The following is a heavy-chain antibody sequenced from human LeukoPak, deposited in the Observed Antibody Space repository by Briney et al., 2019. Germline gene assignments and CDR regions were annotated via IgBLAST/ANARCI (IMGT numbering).Heavy chain of an antibody. Sequence: GSLRLSCASSGFTFRTYGMHWVRQAPGKGLEWVTFIQYAGSDKYYADSVKGRFTISRDNSKNTLYLQMNSLRAEDTAVYYCAKGWDVDTAIDYWGQGTLVTVSS. CDR2: IQYAGSDK. CDR1: GFTFRTYG. D-gene: IGHD5-18*01. V-gene: IGHV3-30*02. J-gene: IGHJ4*02. CDR3: AKGWDVDTAIDY.